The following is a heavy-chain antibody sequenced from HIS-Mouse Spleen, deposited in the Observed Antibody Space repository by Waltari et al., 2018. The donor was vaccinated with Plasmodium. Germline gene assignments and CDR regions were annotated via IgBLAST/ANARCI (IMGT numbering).Heavy chain of an antibody. CDR1: GGPFSGYY. CDR3: ARLVVVASKDSY. Sequence: QVQLQQWGAGLLKPSEPLSLTGVVDGGPFSGYYWSWIRQPPGKGLEWIGEINHSGSTNYNPSLKSRVTISVDTSKNQFSLKLSSVTAADTAVYYCARLVVVASKDSYWGQGTLVTVSS. J-gene: IGHJ4*02. CDR2: INHSGST. D-gene: IGHD2-15*01. V-gene: IGHV4-34*01.